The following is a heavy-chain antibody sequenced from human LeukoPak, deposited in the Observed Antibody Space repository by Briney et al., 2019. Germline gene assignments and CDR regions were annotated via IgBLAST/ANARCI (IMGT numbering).Heavy chain of an antibody. CDR1: GFTFSSYW. V-gene: IGHV3-7*01. Sequence: GGSLRLSCAASGFTFSSYWMTWVRQGPGKGLEWVANIKPDGSLIYYVDSVKGRLTISRDNAKNSLYLQMNSLRAEDTAVYYCAKWELYSGFYYIDYWGQGTLATVSS. J-gene: IGHJ4*02. D-gene: IGHD1-26*01. CDR2: IKPDGSLI. CDR3: AKWELYSGFYYIDY.